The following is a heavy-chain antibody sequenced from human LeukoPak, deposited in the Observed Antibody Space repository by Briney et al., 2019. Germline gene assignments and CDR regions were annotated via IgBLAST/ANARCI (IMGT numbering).Heavy chain of an antibody. V-gene: IGHV1-18*01. J-gene: IGHJ4*02. CDR1: GYTFTSYG. CDR2: ISAYNGNT. Sequence: ASVKVSCKASGYTFTSYGISWVRQAPGQGLEWMGWISAYNGNTNYAQKRQGRVTMTTDTSTRTAYMEPRSVRSDDTAVYYCARVGGARGDYDFVDYWGQGSLVTVSS. D-gene: IGHD5-12*01. CDR3: ARVGGARGDYDFVDY.